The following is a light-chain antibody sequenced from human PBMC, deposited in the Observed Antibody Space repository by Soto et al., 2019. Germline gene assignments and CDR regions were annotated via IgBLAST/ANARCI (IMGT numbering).Light chain of an antibody. CDR1: QSISSW. V-gene: IGKV1-5*01. CDR2: DAS. CDR3: QQYNSYPYT. J-gene: IGKJ2*01. Sequence: DIQMTQSPSTLSASVGDRVTITCRASQSISSWLAWYQQKPGKAPKLLIYDASSLESGVPSRFSGSGSGTEFALTISSLQPDDFATYYCQQYNSYPYTFCQGTKREIK.